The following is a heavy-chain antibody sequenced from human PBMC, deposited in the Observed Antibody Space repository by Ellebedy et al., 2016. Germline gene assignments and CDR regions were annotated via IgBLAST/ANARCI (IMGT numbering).Heavy chain of an antibody. CDR3: AKHETDGDYYFDL. V-gene: IGHV3-23*01. D-gene: IGHD2-21*01. CDR1: GFTFKTYA. J-gene: IGHJ2*01. CDR2: LSGSGPKT. Sequence: GESLKISCAASGFTFKTYAMGWVRQAPGEGLEWVSTLSGSGPKTYYADSVQGRSTISRDNSKSTLYLQMNSLRAEDTAVYYCAKHETDGDYYFDLWGRGTLVTVSS.